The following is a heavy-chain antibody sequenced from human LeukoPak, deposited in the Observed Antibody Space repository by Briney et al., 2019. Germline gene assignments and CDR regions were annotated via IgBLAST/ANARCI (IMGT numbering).Heavy chain of an antibody. CDR1: GFTLSDYY. CDR3: TRETVAGTFDQ. V-gene: IGHV3-11*01. Sequence: GGSLRLSCGVAGFTLSDYYISWIRQAPGKGLKWVSDISSRDGTIHFADSVRGRFTISWDNAKNSLYLQMNSLRVDDTAVYYCTRETVAGTFDQWGQGTLVTVSS. CDR2: ISSRDGTI. J-gene: IGHJ4*02. D-gene: IGHD6-19*01.